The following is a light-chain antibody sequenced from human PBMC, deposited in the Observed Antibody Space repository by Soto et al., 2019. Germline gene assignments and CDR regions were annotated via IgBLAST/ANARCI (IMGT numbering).Light chain of an antibody. V-gene: IGLV2-8*01. J-gene: IGLJ1*01. CDR1: SSDVGGYNY. Sequence: QSALTQPPSASGSPGQSVAISCTGTSSDVGGYNYVSWYQQHPGKAPKLMIYEVTKRPSGVPDRFSGSKSGNTASLTVSGDQAEDEADYYCSSYAARINVFGTGTKLTVL. CDR2: EVT. CDR3: SSYAARINV.